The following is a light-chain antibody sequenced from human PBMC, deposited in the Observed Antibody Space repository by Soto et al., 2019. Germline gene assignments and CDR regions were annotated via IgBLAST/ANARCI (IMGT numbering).Light chain of an antibody. V-gene: IGLV2-23*02. CDR2: EVS. CDR3: CSYASGSTYV. CDR1: SRDVGNYNL. J-gene: IGLJ1*01. Sequence: QSVLTQPASVSGSPGQSITISCNGTSRDVGNYNLVSWYPQHPGKGPKFMIYEVSKRPSGVSDRFSGSKSGNTASLTISGLQADDEADYYCCSYASGSTYVFGNGTKVTVL.